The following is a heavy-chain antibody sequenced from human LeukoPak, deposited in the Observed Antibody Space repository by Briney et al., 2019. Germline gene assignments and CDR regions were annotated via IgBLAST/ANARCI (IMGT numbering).Heavy chain of an antibody. J-gene: IGHJ4*02. CDR1: GFTFTNYG. Sequence: PGRSLRLSCAASGFTFTNYGMHWVRQAPGKGVEWLAVISYDGSNKYYADSVKGRFTISRDNSKNTLSLQMNSLRPEDTAVYYCASSSSSSSYSPGDYWGQGTLVTVSS. CDR2: ISYDGSNK. D-gene: IGHD6-6*01. V-gene: IGHV3-30*03. CDR3: ASSSSSSSYSPGDY.